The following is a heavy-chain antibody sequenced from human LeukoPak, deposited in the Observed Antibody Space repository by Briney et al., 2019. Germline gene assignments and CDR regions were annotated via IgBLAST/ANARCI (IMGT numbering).Heavy chain of an antibody. CDR1: GITFSSYL. CDR3: ARARRIVGVGYFDY. J-gene: IGHJ4*02. Sequence: PGGSLRLSCEASGITFSSYLMTWVRQGPGKGLEWVAEISGSGGATNYVDSVKGRFTISRDNSTNTLFLQMNSLRDGDTAIYYCARARRIVGVGYFDYWGQGTLVTVSS. D-gene: IGHD1-26*01. CDR2: ISGSGGAT. V-gene: IGHV3-23*01.